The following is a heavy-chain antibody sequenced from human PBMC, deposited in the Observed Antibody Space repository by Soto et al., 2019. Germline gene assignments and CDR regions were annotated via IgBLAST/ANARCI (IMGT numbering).Heavy chain of an antibody. CDR2: ISHSGSPI. CDR3: ARDSDLVVYAIPNFDY. J-gene: IGHJ4*02. CDR1: GFTFSTYS. D-gene: IGHD2-8*02. Sequence: GGSLRLSCASSGFTFSTYSMNLVRQAPGKGLEWVANISHSGSPIYYVDSVKGRFTISRDNAKNSLYLQMNSLRAEDTAVYYCARDSDLVVYAIPNFDYWGQGTLVTVSS. V-gene: IGHV3-48*04.